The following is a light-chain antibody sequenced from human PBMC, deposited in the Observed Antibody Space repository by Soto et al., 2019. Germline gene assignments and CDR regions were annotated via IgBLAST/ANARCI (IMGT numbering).Light chain of an antibody. CDR3: RQSFYAPPT. Sequence: DIQVPQSPSSLSASVGDRVTITCRASQNIRTYLTWYQQKPGKAPKLLIYEASDLQSGVPSRVSGSGSGTDFSLTITSLQPEDFATYYCRQSFYAPPTFGQGTKVEIK. V-gene: IGKV1-39*01. J-gene: IGKJ1*01. CDR2: EAS. CDR1: QNIRTY.